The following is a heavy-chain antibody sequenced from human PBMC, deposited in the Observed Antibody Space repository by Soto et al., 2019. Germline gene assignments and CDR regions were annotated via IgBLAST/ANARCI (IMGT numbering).Heavy chain of an antibody. Sequence: ASETLSLTCTVSGGSISSDYWSWIRQHPGKGLEWVGYVYNNGGTKYNPSLKSRVTISVDTSNNQFSLKLTSVTAADTAVYYCARGYYYDTSGYYSAFDIWGQGTMVPSPQ. CDR3: ARGYYYDTSGYYSAFDI. D-gene: IGHD3-22*01. J-gene: IGHJ3*02. V-gene: IGHV4-59*01. CDR2: VYNNGGT. CDR1: GGSISSDY.